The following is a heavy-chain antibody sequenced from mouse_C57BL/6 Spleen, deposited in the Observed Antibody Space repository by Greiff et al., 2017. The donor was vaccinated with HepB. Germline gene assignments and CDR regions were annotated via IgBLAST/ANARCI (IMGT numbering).Heavy chain of an antibody. V-gene: IGHV5-17*01. CDR1: GFTFSDYG. CDR3: AMFFTAGVAYYAMDI. J-gene: IGHJ4*01. Sequence: EVKLVESGGGLVKPGGSLKLSCAASGFTFSDYGMHWVRQAPEKGLEWVAYISSGSSTIYYADTVTGRLTISRDNAKNTLFLQMTSLRSEDTAMYYCAMFFTAGVAYYAMDIWGKGTSVTVA. CDR2: ISSGSSTI. D-gene: IGHD1-1*01.